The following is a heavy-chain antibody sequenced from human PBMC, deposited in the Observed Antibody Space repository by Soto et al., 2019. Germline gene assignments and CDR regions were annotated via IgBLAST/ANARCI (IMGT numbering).Heavy chain of an antibody. CDR1: GFTFGDYA. Sequence: QPGGSLRLSCTASGFTFGDYAMSWFRQAPGKGLEWVGFIRTKPYGGTTEYAASVKGRFTISRDDSKSIAYLQMNSLKTEDTAVYYCTRVVLVAGYFYYGMDVWGQGTTVTVSS. CDR2: IRTKPYGGTT. CDR3: TRVVLVAGYFYYGMDV. V-gene: IGHV3-49*03. J-gene: IGHJ6*02. D-gene: IGHD6-19*01.